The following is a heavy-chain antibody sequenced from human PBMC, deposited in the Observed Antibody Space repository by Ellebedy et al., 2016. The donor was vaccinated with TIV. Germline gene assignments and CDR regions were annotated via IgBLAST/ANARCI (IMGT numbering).Heavy chain of an antibody. CDR1: GFTFSSYA. D-gene: IGHD4-17*01. CDR3: ARGWTVTTQFNY. CDR2: ISYDGSNK. J-gene: IGHJ4*02. V-gene: IGHV3-30-3*01. Sequence: GESLKIFCAASGFTFSSYAMHWVRQAPGKGPEWVAVISYDGSNKYYADSVKGRFTISRDNSKNTLYLQMNSLRAEDTAVYYCARGWTVTTQFNYWGQGTLVTVSS.